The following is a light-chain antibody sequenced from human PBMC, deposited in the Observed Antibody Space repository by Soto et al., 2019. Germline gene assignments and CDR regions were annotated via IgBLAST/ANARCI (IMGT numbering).Light chain of an antibody. CDR1: SSNIGRNT. J-gene: IGLJ3*02. V-gene: IGLV1-44*01. CDR3: AAWDDSLNGQGV. CDR2: SND. Sequence: QSVLTQPPSASGTPGQRVSISCSGSSSNIGRNTVNWYQQLPGTAPKVLIYSNDQRPSGVPDRFSGSKSGTSASLAISGLQSEDEADYYYAAWDDSLNGQGVFGGGTKLTVL.